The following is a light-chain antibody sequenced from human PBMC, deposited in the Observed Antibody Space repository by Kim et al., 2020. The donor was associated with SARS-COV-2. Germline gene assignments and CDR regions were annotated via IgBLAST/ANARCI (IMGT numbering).Light chain of an antibody. Sequence: EIVMTQSPATLSVSPGERATLSCRASQSVSSNLAWYQQKPGQTPRLLIYGASTRATDIPARFSGSGSGTEFTLTISSLQSEDFALYYCQQYNNWLPITFGQGTRLEIK. V-gene: IGKV3-15*01. CDR1: QSVSSN. CDR3: QQYNNWLPIT. CDR2: GAS. J-gene: IGKJ5*01.